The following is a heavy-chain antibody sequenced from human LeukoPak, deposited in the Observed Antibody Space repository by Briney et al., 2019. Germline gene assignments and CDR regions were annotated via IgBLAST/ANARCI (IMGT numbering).Heavy chain of an antibody. CDR2: ISSSGRNI. Sequence: ETLSLTCTVSGGSISSSSYYWGWIRQPPGKGLEWVSSISSSGRNIYYADSVKGRFTISRDNSNNSLYLQVSSLRAEGTAVYYCARDMPRVAFLEWLSSGFDCWGQGTLATVSS. CDR1: GGSISSSS. V-gene: IGHV3-21*01. D-gene: IGHD3-3*02. CDR3: ARDMPRVAFLEWLSSGFDC. J-gene: IGHJ4*02.